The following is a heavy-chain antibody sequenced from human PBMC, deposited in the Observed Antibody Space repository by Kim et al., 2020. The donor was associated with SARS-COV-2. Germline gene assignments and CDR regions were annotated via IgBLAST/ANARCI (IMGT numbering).Heavy chain of an antibody. CDR1: GYTFTGYK. Sequence: ASVKVSCKASGYTFTGYKIHWVRQAPGQGLEWMGRIYPESGATNYAQKFQGRVTMTRDTSISTAYMELTSLRPDDTALYYCARDRTSSPPGRDVWGQGTTVTVSS. CDR2: IYPESGAT. V-gene: IGHV1-2*06. D-gene: IGHD1-26*01. CDR3: ARDRTSSPPGRDV. J-gene: IGHJ6*02.